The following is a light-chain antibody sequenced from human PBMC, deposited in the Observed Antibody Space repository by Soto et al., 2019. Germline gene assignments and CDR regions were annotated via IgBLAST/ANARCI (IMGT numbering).Light chain of an antibody. CDR3: KKYNSAPIT. V-gene: IGKV1-27*01. CDR2: AAY. Sequence: DIQITQSPSPLSASVGDRVTITCRASQGISNYLAWYQQKPGKVPKLLIYAAYTLQSGVQSRFSGSGSGTDFTLTIRSLLPEDVATYYCKKYNSAPITFGQGTRLEIK. J-gene: IGKJ5*01. CDR1: QGISNY.